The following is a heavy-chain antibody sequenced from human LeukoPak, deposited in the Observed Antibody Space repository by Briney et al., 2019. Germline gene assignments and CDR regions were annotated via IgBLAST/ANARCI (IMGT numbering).Heavy chain of an antibody. D-gene: IGHD5-12*01. CDR2: IYYSGST. J-gene: IGHJ4*02. V-gene: IGHV4-59*01. CDR1: GGSISSYY. CDR3: AREDDQGGYDY. Sequence: PSETLSLTCTVSGGSISSYYWSWIRQPPGKGLEWIGYIYYSGSTNYSPSPKSRVTISVDTSKNQFSLKLSSVTAADTAVYYCAREDDQGGYDYWGQGTLVTVSS.